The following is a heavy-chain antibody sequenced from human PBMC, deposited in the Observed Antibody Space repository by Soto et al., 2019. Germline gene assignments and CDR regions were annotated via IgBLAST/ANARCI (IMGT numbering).Heavy chain of an antibody. Sequence: GGSLRLSCAASGFTFSSHGMYWVRQAPGKGLEWVSGISGDGSSKYYADSVKGRFTISRDNSKNTLYLQMNSLRAEDTAVYYCAEGGSGRYYTDFDYWGQGTLVTVSS. V-gene: IGHV3-30*18. D-gene: IGHD1-26*01. CDR3: AEGGSGRYYTDFDY. CDR1: GFTFSSHG. CDR2: ISGDGSSK. J-gene: IGHJ4*02.